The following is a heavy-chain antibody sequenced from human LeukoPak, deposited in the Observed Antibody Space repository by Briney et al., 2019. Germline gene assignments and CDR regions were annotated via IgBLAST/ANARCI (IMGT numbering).Heavy chain of an antibody. CDR1: GFTFSSYW. J-gene: IGHJ3*02. CDR2: IKQDGSEK. CDR3: ARPKIDYGDYVDAFDI. D-gene: IGHD4-17*01. V-gene: IGHV3-7*01. Sequence: GGSLRLSCAASGFTFSSYWMSWVRQAPGKGLEWVANIKQDGSEKYYVDSVKGRFTISRDNARNSLYLQMNSLRAEDAAVYYCARPKIDYGDYVDAFDIWGQGTMVTVSS.